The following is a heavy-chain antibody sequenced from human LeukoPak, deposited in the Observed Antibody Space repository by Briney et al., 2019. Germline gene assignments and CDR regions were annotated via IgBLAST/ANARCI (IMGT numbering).Heavy chain of an antibody. V-gene: IGHV4-59*08. CDR3: ARLGGDGFDY. CDR1: GGFISSNY. Sequence: PSETLSLNCTVSGGFISSNYWSWIRQPPGRGLEWIGYIYCSGSSNYNPSLKSRVTISVDTSKNQFSLKLRSVTAADTAVYFCARLGGDGFDYWGQGTLVAVSS. D-gene: IGHD4-17*01. CDR2: IYCSGSS. J-gene: IGHJ4*02.